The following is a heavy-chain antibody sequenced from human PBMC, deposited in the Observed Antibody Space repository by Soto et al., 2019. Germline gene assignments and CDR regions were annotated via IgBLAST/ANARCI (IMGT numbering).Heavy chain of an antibody. CDR1: SGSIDSVYW. CDR2: TSHDGVT. CDR3: ARNVFCYRSGGIGGLFDF. Sequence: ENLSLTCAVHSGSIDSVYWWSWVRQSPGKGLEWIGETSHDGVTNYNPSLEGRVTISIDKSKNQFYLDLNSVTAADTAMYYCARNVFCYRSGGIGGLFDFCAPGTLVTGSA. V-gene: IGHV4-4*02. J-gene: IGHJ5*01. D-gene: IGHD3-3*01.